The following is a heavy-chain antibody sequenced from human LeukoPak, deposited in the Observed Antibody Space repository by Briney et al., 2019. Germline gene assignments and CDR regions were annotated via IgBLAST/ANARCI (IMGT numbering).Heavy chain of an antibody. J-gene: IGHJ4*02. Sequence: ASVKVSCKSSGYTFTGYYMHWVRQAPGQGLEWMGWINPNSGGTNYAQKFQGRVTMTRDTSTSTVYMELSSLRSEDTAVYYCARDRSGYYSDFDYWGQGTLVTVSS. CDR3: ARDRSGYYSDFDY. CDR2: INPNSGGT. CDR1: GYTFTGYY. V-gene: IGHV1-2*02. D-gene: IGHD3-3*01.